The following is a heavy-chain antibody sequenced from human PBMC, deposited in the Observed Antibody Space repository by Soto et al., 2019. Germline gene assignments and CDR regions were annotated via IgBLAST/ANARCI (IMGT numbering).Heavy chain of an antibody. D-gene: IGHD4-17*01. CDR1: GGTFSSYT. Sequence: QVQLVQSGAEVKKPGSSVKVSCKASGGTFSSYTISWVRQSPGQGLEWMGRIIPILGIANYAQKFQGRVTITEDKPTSPAYMELSSLRAEDTAVYYCARQLRRTGLVDAFDIWGPGTMVTVSS. V-gene: IGHV1-69*02. CDR3: ARQLRRTGLVDAFDI. CDR2: IIPILGIA. J-gene: IGHJ3*02.